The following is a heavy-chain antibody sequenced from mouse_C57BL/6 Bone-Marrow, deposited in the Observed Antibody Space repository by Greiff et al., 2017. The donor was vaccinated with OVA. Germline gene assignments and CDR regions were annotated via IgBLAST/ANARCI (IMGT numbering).Heavy chain of an antibody. D-gene: IGHD1-1*01. V-gene: IGHV1-39*01. J-gene: IGHJ1*03. CDR3: ARKAHGGYGSSHWYFDV. Sequence: VQLKESGPELVKPGASVKISCKASGYSFTDYNMNWVKQSNGKSLEWIGVINPNYGTTSYNQKFKGKATLTVDQSSSTAYMQLNSLTSEDSAVYDGARKAHGGYGSSHWYFDVWGTGTTVTVSS. CDR1: GYSFTDYN. CDR2: INPNYGTT.